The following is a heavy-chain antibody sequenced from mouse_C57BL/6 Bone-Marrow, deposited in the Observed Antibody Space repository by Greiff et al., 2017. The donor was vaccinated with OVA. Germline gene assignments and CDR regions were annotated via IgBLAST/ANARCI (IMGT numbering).Heavy chain of an antibody. D-gene: IGHD2-5*01. Sequence: QVQLQQSGAELVRPGASVTLSCKASGYTFTDYEMHWVKQTPVHGLEWIGAIDPETGGTAYNQKFKGKAILTADKSSSTAYMELRSLTSEDSAVYYCTRGYSNYYAMEYGGQGTSVTVSS. V-gene: IGHV1-15*01. CDR3: TRGYSNYYAMEY. CDR1: GYTFTDYE. CDR2: IDPETGGT. J-gene: IGHJ4*01.